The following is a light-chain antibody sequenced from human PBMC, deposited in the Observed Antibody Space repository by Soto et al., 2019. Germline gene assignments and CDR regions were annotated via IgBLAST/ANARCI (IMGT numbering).Light chain of an antibody. V-gene: IGLV2-18*02. CDR3: SSYAASTTLL. J-gene: IGLJ2*01. Sequence: QSVLTQPPSVSGSPGQSVTISCIGTSSDIGTYDRVSWYQAPPGTAPKLIIYEVHYRPSGVPDRFSGSKSGNTASLTISGLQAEDEADYYCSSYAASTTLLFGGGTKATVL. CDR1: SSDIGTYDR. CDR2: EVH.